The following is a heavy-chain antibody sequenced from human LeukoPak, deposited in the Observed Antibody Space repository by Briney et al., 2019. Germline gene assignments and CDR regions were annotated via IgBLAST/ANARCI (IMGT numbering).Heavy chain of an antibody. CDR1: GFTFSGYE. CDR2: ISSSGSTI. V-gene: IGHV3-48*03. D-gene: IGHD1-7*01. J-gene: IGHJ6*03. CDR3: ARAPPRGNWNYLYYYYMDV. Sequence: PGGSLRLSCAASGFTFSGYEMNWVRQAPGKGLEWVSYISSSGSTIYYADSVKGRFTISRDNAKNSLYLQMNSLRAEDTAVYYCARAPPRGNWNYLYYYYMDVWGKGTTVTVSS.